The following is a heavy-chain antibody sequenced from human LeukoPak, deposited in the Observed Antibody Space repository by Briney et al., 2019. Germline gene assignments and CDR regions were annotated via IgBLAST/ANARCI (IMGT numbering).Heavy chain of an antibody. CDR2: IIGIGDAT. Sequence: GSLRLSCAASGFTFSRFSMWWVRQAPGKGLEWVAGIIGIGDATFYADSVKGRFTISRDNSKNTLYLQTHSLRAEDTAVYHCAKDRAMYSYASFDYWGQGTLVIASS. CDR3: AKDRAMYSYASFDY. CDR1: GFTFSRFS. V-gene: IGHV3-23*01. J-gene: IGHJ4*02. D-gene: IGHD3-16*01.